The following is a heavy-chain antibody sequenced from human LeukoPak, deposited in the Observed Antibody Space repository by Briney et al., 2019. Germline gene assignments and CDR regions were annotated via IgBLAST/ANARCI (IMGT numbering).Heavy chain of an antibody. V-gene: IGHV1-24*01. CDR1: GYTLTELS. Sequence: GASVKVSCKVSGYTLTELSMHWVRQAPGKGLEWMGGFDPEDGETIYAQKFQGRVTMTEDTSTDTAYMELSSLRSEDTAVYYCATGGYGSGSLDYWDQGTLVTVSS. D-gene: IGHD3-10*01. J-gene: IGHJ4*02. CDR3: ATGGYGSGSLDY. CDR2: FDPEDGET.